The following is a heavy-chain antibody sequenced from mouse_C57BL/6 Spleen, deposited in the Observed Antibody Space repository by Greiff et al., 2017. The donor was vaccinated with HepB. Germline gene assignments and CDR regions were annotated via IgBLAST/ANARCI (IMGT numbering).Heavy chain of an antibody. D-gene: IGHD3-3*01. Sequence: QVQLQESGAELVKPGASVKLSCKASGYTFTDYCIHWVKQRPGQGLEWIGWIYPGSGSMNYNEKFKGKATLTADKSSSTVYMELRRLTSEDSAVYFCARREGRMARAMDDWGQGTTLTVSS. V-gene: IGHV1-62-2*01. CDR2: IYPGSGSM. J-gene: IGHJ2*01. CDR1: GYTFTDYC. CDR3: ARREGRMARAMDD.